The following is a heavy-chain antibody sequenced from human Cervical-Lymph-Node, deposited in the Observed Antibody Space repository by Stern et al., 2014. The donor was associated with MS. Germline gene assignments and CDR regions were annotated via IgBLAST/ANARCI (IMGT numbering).Heavy chain of an antibody. CDR3: ARDSLIRTFGVEEGMDV. CDR2: ISADNGDT. J-gene: IGHJ6*02. D-gene: IGHD3-3*01. V-gene: IGHV1-18*01. CDR1: GYFFTSYG. Sequence: QVQLVESGAEVKKPGASVKVSCKASGYFFTSYGISWVRQAPGQGLEWMGLISADNGDTNYEQNVKGRVTMTTNTSTNTAYMELSSLRSDDTALYYCARDSLIRTFGVEEGMDVWGQGTTVTVSS.